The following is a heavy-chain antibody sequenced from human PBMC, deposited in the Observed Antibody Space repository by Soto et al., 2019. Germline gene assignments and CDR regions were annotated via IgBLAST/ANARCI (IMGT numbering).Heavy chain of an antibody. J-gene: IGHJ5*02. V-gene: IGHV4-28*01. CDR1: GHSIRSNTY. CDR2: VYYSGST. CDR3: ARSIDP. Sequence: SETLSLTCAVSGHSIRSNTYWGWIRQPPGKGLEWIGYVYYSGSTYYNPSLKSRVTISVDTSKNQFSLKLSSVTAADTAVYYCARSIDPWGQGTLVTVSS.